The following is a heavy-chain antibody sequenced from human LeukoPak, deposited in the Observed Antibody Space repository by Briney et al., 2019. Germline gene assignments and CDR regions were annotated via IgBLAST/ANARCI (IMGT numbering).Heavy chain of an antibody. D-gene: IGHD3-10*01. CDR2: IGSSSATI. Sequence: WGSLRLSCAASGFTFSAYSMNWVRQAPGKGLEWVSYIGSSSATIYYADSVKGRFTISRDNAKNSLYLHMSSLRAEDTAVYYCAKDRITMVRGVIDYWGQGTLVTVSS. J-gene: IGHJ4*02. CDR3: AKDRITMVRGVIDY. CDR1: GFTFSAYS. V-gene: IGHV3-48*01.